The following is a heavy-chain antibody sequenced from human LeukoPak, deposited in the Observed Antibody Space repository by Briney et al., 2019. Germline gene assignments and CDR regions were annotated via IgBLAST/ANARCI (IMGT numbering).Heavy chain of an antibody. D-gene: IGHD2-21*01. J-gene: IGHJ3*02. Sequence: ASVKVSCKASGYTFTGYYMHWVRQAPGQGLEWMGWINPNSGGTNYAQKFQGRVTMTRDTSISTAYMELSRLRSDDTAVYYCARGGIAYFQAGAFDIWGQGTMVTVSS. V-gene: IGHV1-2*02. CDR2: INPNSGGT. CDR1: GYTFTGYY. CDR3: ARGGIAYFQAGAFDI.